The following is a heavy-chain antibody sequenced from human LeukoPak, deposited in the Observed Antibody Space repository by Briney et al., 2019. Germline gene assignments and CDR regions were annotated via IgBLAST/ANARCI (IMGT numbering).Heavy chain of an antibody. V-gene: IGHV5-51*01. J-gene: IGHJ5*02. CDR3: ARGMYYDFWSGYYPPSDWFDP. D-gene: IGHD3-3*01. CDR2: IYPGDSDT. Sequence: GESLKISCKGSGYIFTSYWIGWVRQMPGKGLEWMGIIYPGDSDTRYSPSFQGQVTISADKSTSTAYLQWSSLKASDTAMHYCARGMYYDFWSGYYPPSDWFDPWGQGTLVTVSS. CDR1: GYIFTSYW.